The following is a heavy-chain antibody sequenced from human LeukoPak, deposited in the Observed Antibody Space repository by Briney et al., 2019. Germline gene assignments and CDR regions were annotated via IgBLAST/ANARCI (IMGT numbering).Heavy chain of an antibody. D-gene: IGHD3-10*01. Sequence: SETLSLTCTVSGYSINCGYYWGWTRQPPGEGLEWIGSIYHSGSTYYNPSLKSRVTISVDTSKDQFSLKLSSVTAADTAVYYCTSNYYGSGSPSWFDPWGQGTLVTVSS. V-gene: IGHV4-38-2*02. CDR2: IYHSGST. CDR3: TSNYYGSGSPSWFDP. J-gene: IGHJ5*02. CDR1: GYSINCGYY.